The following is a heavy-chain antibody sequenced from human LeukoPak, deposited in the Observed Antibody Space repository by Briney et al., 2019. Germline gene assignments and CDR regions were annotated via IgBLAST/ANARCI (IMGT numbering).Heavy chain of an antibody. D-gene: IGHD4-17*01. CDR3: ARGNGDYAIHPDY. Sequence: GGSLRLSCAASGFSFSTYAMSWVRQAPGKGLEWVSAISGSGSNTYYADSVKGRFTISRDNSKNTLYLLINSLRADDTAVYYCARGNGDYAIHPDYWGQGTLVTVSS. J-gene: IGHJ4*02. V-gene: IGHV3-23*01. CDR2: ISGSGSNT. CDR1: GFSFSTYA.